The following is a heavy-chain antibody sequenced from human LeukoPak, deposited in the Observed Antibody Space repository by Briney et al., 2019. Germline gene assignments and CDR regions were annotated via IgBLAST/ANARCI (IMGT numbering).Heavy chain of an antibody. J-gene: IGHJ4*02. CDR2: ISGSGGST. Sequence: GGSLRLSCAASGFTFSSYGMSWVRQAPGKGLEWVSSISGSGGSTYYADSVRGQFAISRDNSKNTVYLQMSSLRAEDTAVYYCAKFVAGAGTGAIDYWGQGTLVTVSS. D-gene: IGHD6-13*01. V-gene: IGHV3-23*01. CDR1: GFTFSSYG. CDR3: AKFVAGAGTGAIDY.